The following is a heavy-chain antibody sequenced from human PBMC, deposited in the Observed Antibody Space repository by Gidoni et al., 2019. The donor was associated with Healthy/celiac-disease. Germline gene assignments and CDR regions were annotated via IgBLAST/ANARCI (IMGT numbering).Heavy chain of an antibody. CDR1: GFTFSSYW. Sequence: EVQLVESGGGLVQPWGSLRLSCAASGFTFSSYWMSWVRQAPGKGLGWVANIKQDGSEKYYVDSVKGRFTISRDNAKNSLYLQMNSLRAEDTAVYYCARLACGGDCFPPQYYFDYWGQGTLVTVSS. V-gene: IGHV3-7*01. J-gene: IGHJ4*02. CDR2: IKQDGSEK. CDR3: ARLACGGDCFPPQYYFDY. D-gene: IGHD2-21*02.